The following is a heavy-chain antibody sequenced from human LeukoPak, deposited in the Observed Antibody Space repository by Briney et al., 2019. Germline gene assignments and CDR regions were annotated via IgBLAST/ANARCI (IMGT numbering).Heavy chain of an antibody. Sequence: PGGSLRLSCAASGFTFSSYAMHWVRQAPGKGLEWVAVISYDGSNKYYADSVKGRFTISRDNSKNTLYLQMNSLRAEDTAVYYCARDRGAAAGSFYGMDVWGQGTTVTVSS. CDR2: ISYDGSNK. J-gene: IGHJ6*02. D-gene: IGHD6-13*01. V-gene: IGHV3-30-3*01. CDR3: ARDRGAAAGSFYGMDV. CDR1: GFTFSSYA.